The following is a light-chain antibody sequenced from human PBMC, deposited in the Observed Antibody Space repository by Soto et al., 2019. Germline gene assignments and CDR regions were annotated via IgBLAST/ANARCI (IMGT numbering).Light chain of an antibody. CDR1: DSTIGTTF. CDR3: AEWDDSLSVI. Sequence: QSVLTQPPSASGAPGQKVTISCSEDDSTIGTTFVSWYQQLPGTAPKLLIYRNSLRPSGVPGRFSGSKSGTSASLAISGLRSEDEADYFCAEWDDSLSVIFGGGTKLTVL. CDR2: RNS. J-gene: IGLJ2*01. V-gene: IGLV1-47*01.